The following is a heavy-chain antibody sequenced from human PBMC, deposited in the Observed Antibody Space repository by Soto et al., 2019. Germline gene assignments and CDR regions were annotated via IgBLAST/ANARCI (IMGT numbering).Heavy chain of an antibody. V-gene: IGHV1-18*01. CDR3: ARGRYGDY. Sequence: QVHLVQSGAEVKKPGASVKVSCKCSGYTFTSYGITWVRQAPGQGLEWMGWISAHNGNTDHAQKVKGRVTVTRDTSTSTAYMELRSLRSADTAVYYCARGRYGDYWGQGALVTVSS. CDR2: ISAHNGNT. CDR1: GYTFTSYG. J-gene: IGHJ4*02. D-gene: IGHD1-1*01.